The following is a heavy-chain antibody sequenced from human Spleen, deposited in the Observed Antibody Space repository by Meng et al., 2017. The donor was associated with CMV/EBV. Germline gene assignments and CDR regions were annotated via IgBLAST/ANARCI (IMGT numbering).Heavy chain of an antibody. J-gene: IGHJ1*01. V-gene: IGHV1-2*02. D-gene: IGHD2-21*01. Sequence: CKASGYTFTAYYMQWVRQAPGQGLEWMGWINPESAGTNYAQKFQGKVTMTSDTSLSTAYMELTRLTSDDTAVYYCARDTDYSYFQHWGQGTLVTVSS. CDR2: INPESAGT. CDR3: ARDTDYSYFQH. CDR1: GYTFTAYY.